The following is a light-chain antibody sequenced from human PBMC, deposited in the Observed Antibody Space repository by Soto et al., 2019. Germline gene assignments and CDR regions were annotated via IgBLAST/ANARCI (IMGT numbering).Light chain of an antibody. CDR1: SSDVGGYNY. V-gene: IGLV2-8*01. Sequence: QSALTQPPSASGSPGQSVTISCTGTSSDVGGYNYVSWYQHHPGKAPKLIIFEVSKRPSGVPDRFSGSKSGNTASLTVSGLQAEDEADYYCSSYAGNNIHYVFGAGTKVTVL. CDR3: SSYAGNNIHYV. CDR2: EVS. J-gene: IGLJ1*01.